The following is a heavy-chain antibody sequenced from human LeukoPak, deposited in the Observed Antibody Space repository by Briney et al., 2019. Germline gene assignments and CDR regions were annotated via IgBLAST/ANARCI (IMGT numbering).Heavy chain of an antibody. CDR1: GFTFSSYA. CDR2: IGGSGAGT. V-gene: IGHV3-23*01. D-gene: IGHD5-12*01. J-gene: IGHJ4*02. Sequence: GGSLRLSCAASGFTFSSYAMNWVRQAPGKGLEWVSAIGGSGAGTYYADSVKGRFTISRDNSKNTLYLQMNSLRAEDTAVYYCAKDIVATTYFDYWGQGTLVTVSS. CDR3: AKDIVATTYFDY.